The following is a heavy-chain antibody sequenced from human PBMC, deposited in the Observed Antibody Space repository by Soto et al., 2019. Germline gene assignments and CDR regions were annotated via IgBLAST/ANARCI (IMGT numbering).Heavy chain of an antibody. Sequence: SETLSLTCTVSGGSISSSSYYWGWIRQPPGRGLEGIGSIYYSGSTYCNPSLKSRVTISLDTSKNQYSLKLSAVTAADTAVYYCASEIVVVVAATRAEYFQHWGQGTLVTVSS. V-gene: IGHV4-39*01. CDR1: GGSISSSSYY. D-gene: IGHD2-15*01. J-gene: IGHJ1*01. CDR2: IYYSGST. CDR3: ASEIVVVVAATRAEYFQH.